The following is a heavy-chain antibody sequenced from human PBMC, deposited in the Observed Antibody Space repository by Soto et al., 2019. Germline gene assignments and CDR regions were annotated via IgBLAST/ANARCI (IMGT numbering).Heavy chain of an antibody. CDR2: IIWTSGRI. CDR3: AKDRGAGSSGWPPSECFQH. Sequence: EVQLVESGGGLVQPGRSLRLSCAASGFTFDAFAMHWVRQAPGKGLEWISGIIWTSGRIGYADSVKGRFTISRDNAKNSLYLQMTSLRAEDTAFYYCAKDRGAGSSGWPPSECFQHWGQGTLVTVSS. CDR1: GFTFDAFA. J-gene: IGHJ1*01. D-gene: IGHD6-19*01. V-gene: IGHV3-9*01.